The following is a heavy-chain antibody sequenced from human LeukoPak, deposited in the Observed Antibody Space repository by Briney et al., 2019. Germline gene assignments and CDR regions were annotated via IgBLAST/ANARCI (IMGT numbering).Heavy chain of an antibody. CDR3: ATEITMVRGVIITTDYFDY. CDR1: GYTLTELS. D-gene: IGHD3-10*01. CDR2: FDPEDGET. J-gene: IGHJ4*02. Sequence: ASVKVSCKVSGYTLTELSMHWVRQAPGKGLEWMGGFDPEDGETIYAQKFQGRVTMTEDTSTDTAYMELRSLRSEDTAVYYCATEITMVRGVIITTDYFDYWSQGTLVIVSS. V-gene: IGHV1-24*01.